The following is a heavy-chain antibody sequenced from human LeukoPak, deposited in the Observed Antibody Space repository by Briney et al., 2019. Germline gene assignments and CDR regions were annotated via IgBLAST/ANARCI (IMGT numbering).Heavy chain of an antibody. CDR2: ISGSGDST. CDR3: AKPRTDPDVDY. Sequence: GGSLRLSCAASGFTFSSYAMSWVRQAPGKGLEWVSAISGSGDSTYYADSVKGWFTISRDNSKNTLYLQMNSLRAEDTAVYYCAKPRTDPDVDYWGQGTLVTVSS. J-gene: IGHJ4*02. D-gene: IGHD1-14*01. V-gene: IGHV3-23*01. CDR1: GFTFSSYA.